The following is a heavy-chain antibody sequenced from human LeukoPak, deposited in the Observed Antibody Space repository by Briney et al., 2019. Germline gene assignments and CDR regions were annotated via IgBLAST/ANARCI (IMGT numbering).Heavy chain of an antibody. Sequence: RPGGSLRLSCAASGFTFDDYAMHWVRQAPGKGLEWVSGISWNSGSIGHADSVKGRFTISRDNAKNSLYLQMNSLRAEDTAVYYCARDPSRYAFDIWGQGTMVTVSS. CDR3: ARDPSRYAFDI. J-gene: IGHJ3*02. CDR2: ISWNSGSI. V-gene: IGHV3-9*01. CDR1: GFTFDDYA.